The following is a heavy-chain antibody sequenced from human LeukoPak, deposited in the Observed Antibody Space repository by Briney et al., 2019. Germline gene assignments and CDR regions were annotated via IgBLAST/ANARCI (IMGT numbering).Heavy chain of an antibody. Sequence: GSLRLSCAASGFTFSSYWMSWVRQPPGKGLEWIGYIYYSGSTNYNPSLKSRVTISVDTSKNQFSLKLSSVTAADTAVYYCARMGYYDSSGAVWGKGTTVTVSS. J-gene: IGHJ6*04. D-gene: IGHD3-22*01. CDR1: GFTFSSYW. V-gene: IGHV4-59*01. CDR3: ARMGYYDSSGAV. CDR2: IYYSGST.